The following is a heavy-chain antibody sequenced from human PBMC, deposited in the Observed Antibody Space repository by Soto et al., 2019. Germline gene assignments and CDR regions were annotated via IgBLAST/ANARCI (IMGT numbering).Heavy chain of an antibody. D-gene: IGHD3-3*01. CDR2: IYYSGST. V-gene: IGHV4-39*01. CDR1: GGSISSSSYY. CDR3: ASHEHASTILAVVIIRGTFDY. J-gene: IGHJ4*02. Sequence: TLALTCTVSGGSISSSSYYWGWIRQPPGKGLEWIGSIYYSGSTYYNPSLKSRVTISVDTSKNQFSLKLSSVTAADTAVYYCASHEHASTILAVVIIRGTFDYWGQGTLVTVSS.